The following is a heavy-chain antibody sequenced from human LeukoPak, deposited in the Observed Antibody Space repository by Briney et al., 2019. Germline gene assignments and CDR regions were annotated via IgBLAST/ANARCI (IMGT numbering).Heavy chain of an antibody. CDR1: GYTFTGYY. Sequence: ASVKVSCKASGYTFTGYYMHWVRQAPGQGLEWMGWINPNSGGTNYAPQFQGRVTMTRDTSISTAYMELSRLRSDDTAVYYCARVTSVSALFYYYMDVWGKGTTVTISS. D-gene: IGHD2-8*01. V-gene: IGHV1-2*02. CDR2: INPNSGGT. CDR3: ARVTSVSALFYYYMDV. J-gene: IGHJ6*03.